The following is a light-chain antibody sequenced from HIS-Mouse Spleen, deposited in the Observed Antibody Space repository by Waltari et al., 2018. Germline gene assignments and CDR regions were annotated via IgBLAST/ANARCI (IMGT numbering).Light chain of an antibody. CDR2: KVS. V-gene: IGKV2-30*02. CDR3: MQGTHWPLT. Sequence: DVVMTQSPLSLPVTLGQPASISCRSSQSLVHSAGNTYLNWFQQRPGHSPRRLIYKVSNRDSGVPDRFSGSGSGTDFTLKISRVEAEDVGVYYCMQGTHWPLTFGGGTK. CDR1: QSLVHSAGNTY. J-gene: IGKJ4*01.